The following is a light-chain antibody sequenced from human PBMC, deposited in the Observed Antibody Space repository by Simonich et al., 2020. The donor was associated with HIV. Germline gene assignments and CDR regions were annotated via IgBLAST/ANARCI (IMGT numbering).Light chain of an antibody. CDR3: MQALHTPIT. V-gene: IGKV2-28*01. CDR2: LGS. CDR1: QSLLHSNGYNY. Sequence: DIVMTQSPLSLPVTLGQPASISCRSSQSLLHSNGYNYLDWYLQKPGQSPQLLIYLGSNRASGVPDRFSGSGSGTDFTLKISRVEAEDVGVYYGMQALHTPITFGQGTRLEIK. J-gene: IGKJ5*01.